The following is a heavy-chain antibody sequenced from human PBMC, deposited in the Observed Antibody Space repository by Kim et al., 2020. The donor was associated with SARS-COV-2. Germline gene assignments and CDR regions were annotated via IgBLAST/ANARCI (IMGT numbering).Heavy chain of an antibody. CDR3: ARDIPGGDPYLYYYGMDV. Sequence: GGSLRLSCAASGFTFSDYYMSWIRQAPGKGLEWVSYISSSGSTIYYADSVKGRFTISRDNAKNSLYLQMNSLRAEDTAVYYCARDIPGGDPYLYYYGMDVWGQGTTVTVSS. CDR2: ISSSGSTI. J-gene: IGHJ6*02. CDR1: GFTFSDYY. V-gene: IGHV3-11*01. D-gene: IGHD4-17*01.